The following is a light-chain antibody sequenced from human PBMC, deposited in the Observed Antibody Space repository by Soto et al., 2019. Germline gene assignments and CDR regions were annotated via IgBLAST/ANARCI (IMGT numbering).Light chain of an antibody. CDR3: QQYGSSLYT. Sequence: EIVLTQSPGTLSLSPGARATLSCRASQSVSSSYLARYQQKPGRAPRLLIYGASSRATGIADRFSGSGSGTDFTLTISRREPEDFAVYYCQQYGSSLYTFGQGTKVESK. CDR2: GAS. J-gene: IGKJ2*01. CDR1: QSVSSSY. V-gene: IGKV3-20*01.